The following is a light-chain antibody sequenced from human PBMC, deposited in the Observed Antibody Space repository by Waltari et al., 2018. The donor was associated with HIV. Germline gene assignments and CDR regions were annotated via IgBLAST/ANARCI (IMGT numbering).Light chain of an antibody. J-gene: IGLJ2*01. CDR1: SPNIGAGYD. CDR2: GNN. V-gene: IGLV1-40*01. Sequence: QFVLTQPPSVSGAPGQRVTLSCTGTSPNIGAGYDVHWYQQIPGRAPKRLIYGNNNRPSGVPDRFSGSKSGTSASLAITGLQAEDEADYYCQSYDSSLSGSGVVFGGGTKLTVL. CDR3: QSYDSSLSGSGVV.